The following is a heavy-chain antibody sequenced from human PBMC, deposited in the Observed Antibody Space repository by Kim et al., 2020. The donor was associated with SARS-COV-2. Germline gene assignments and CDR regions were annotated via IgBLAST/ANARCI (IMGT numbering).Heavy chain of an antibody. CDR3: ARDQYDFWSGYYPLDY. Sequence: SVKGRFTISRDNAKNSLYLQMNGLRAEDTAVYYCARDQYDFWSGYYPLDYWGQGTLVTVSS. V-gene: IGHV3-11*06. J-gene: IGHJ4*02. D-gene: IGHD3-3*01.